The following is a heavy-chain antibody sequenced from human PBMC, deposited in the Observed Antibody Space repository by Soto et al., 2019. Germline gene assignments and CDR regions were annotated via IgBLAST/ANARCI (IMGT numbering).Heavy chain of an antibody. D-gene: IGHD2-15*01. CDR2: ISWNSGSI. V-gene: IGHV3-9*01. J-gene: IGHJ6*03. CDR3: AKSGYLVAYYFHMDV. CDR1: GFTFDDYA. Sequence: PGGSLRLSCAASGFTFDDYAMHWVRQAPGKGLEWVSGISWNSGSIGYADSVKGRFTISRDNAKNSLYLQMNSLRAEDTALYYCAKSGYLVAYYFHMDVWGKGTTVTVSS.